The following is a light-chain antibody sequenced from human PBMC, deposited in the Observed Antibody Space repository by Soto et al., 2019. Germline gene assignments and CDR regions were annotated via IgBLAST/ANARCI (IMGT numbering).Light chain of an antibody. CDR3: SSYTSSSALPFV. Sequence: QSVLTQPASVSGSAGQSITISCTGTSSDVGDYNYVSWYQQRLGKAPKLMIYEVTNRPSGVSNRFSGSKSGNTASLTISGLQAEDEADYYCSSYTSSSALPFVFGTGTKLTVL. CDR2: EVT. V-gene: IGLV2-14*01. J-gene: IGLJ1*01. CDR1: SSDVGDYNY.